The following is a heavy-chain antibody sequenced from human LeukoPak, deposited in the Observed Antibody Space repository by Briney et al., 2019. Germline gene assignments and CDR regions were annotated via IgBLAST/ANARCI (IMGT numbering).Heavy chain of an antibody. V-gene: IGHV4-34*01. Sequence: SETLSLTCAVYGGSFSGYYWSWIRQPPGKGLEWIGEINHSGSTNYNPSLKSRVTISVDTSKNQFSLKLSSVTAADTAVYYCARGTRDIVVVPAASGLRVSWSDPWGQGTLVTVSS. CDR1: GGSFSGYY. CDR2: INHSGST. CDR3: ARGTRDIVVVPAASGLRVSWSDP. D-gene: IGHD2-2*01. J-gene: IGHJ5*02.